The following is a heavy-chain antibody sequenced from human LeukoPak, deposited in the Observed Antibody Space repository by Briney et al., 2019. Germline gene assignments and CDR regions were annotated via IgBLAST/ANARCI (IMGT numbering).Heavy chain of an antibody. CDR3: ASDLSAGF. Sequence: PGRSMRPSWAAGGFTFSTSAMHWVRQAPGKGLEWVAVISNDGSSKYYADSAKGRFTISRDDSKNTLYLQMNSLRAEDTAVYYCASDLSAGFWGQGTLVTVSS. V-gene: IGHV3-30*01. J-gene: IGHJ4*02. CDR2: ISNDGSSK. CDR1: GFTFSTSA.